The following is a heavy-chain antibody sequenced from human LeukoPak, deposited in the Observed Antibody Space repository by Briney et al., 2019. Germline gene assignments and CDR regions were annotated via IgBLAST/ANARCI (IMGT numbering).Heavy chain of an antibody. CDR2: IIPIFGTA. J-gene: IGHJ4*02. CDR3: ARASKYDSSGYYYEFPLDY. V-gene: IGHV1-69*05. Sequence: SVKVSCTASGGTFSSYAISWVRQAPGQGLEWMGGIIPIFGTANYAQKLQGRVTMTTDTSTSTAYMELRSLRSDDTAVYYCARASKYDSSGYYYEFPLDYWGQGTLVTVSS. CDR1: GGTFSSYA. D-gene: IGHD3-22*01.